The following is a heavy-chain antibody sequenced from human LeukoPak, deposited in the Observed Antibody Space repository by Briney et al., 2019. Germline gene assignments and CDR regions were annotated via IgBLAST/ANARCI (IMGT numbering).Heavy chain of an antibody. D-gene: IGHD3-22*01. CDR1: GFTFSSYA. CDR3: AIYPYYDSSGYSYYFDY. Sequence: GGSLRLSCAASGFTFSSYAMSWVRQAPGKGLEWVSAISGSGGSTYYADSVKGRFTVSRDNSKNTLYLQMNSLRAEDTAIYYCAIYPYYDSSGYSYYFDYWGQGTLVTVSS. CDR2: ISGSGGST. J-gene: IGHJ4*02. V-gene: IGHV3-23*01.